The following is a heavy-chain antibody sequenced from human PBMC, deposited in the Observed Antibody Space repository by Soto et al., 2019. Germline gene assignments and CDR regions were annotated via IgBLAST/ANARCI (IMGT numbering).Heavy chain of an antibody. Sequence: QVQLVQSGAEVKKPGSSVKVSCKASGGTFSSYAISWVRQAPGQGLEWLGGIIPIFGTANYAQKFQGRVTITADESTSTAYMELSSLRSEDTAVYYCARSFFVLVPAAIPAMDYYYYYGMDVWGQGTTVTVSS. CDR2: IIPIFGTA. J-gene: IGHJ6*02. CDR3: ARSFFVLVPAAIPAMDYYYYYGMDV. D-gene: IGHD2-2*01. CDR1: GGTFSSYA. V-gene: IGHV1-69*12.